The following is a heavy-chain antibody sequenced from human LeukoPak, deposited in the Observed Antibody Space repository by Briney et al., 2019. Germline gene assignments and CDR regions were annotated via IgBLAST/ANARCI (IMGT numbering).Heavy chain of an antibody. Sequence: SETLSLTCTVSNDSISSSSSYWGWIRQPPGKGLEWIASLYYSGSPYYNPSVKSRVTISVDTSKNQFSLKLSSVTAADTAVYYRAITRLGTWEAVLRKGGYYYYMDVWGKGTTVTVSS. CDR1: NDSISSSSSY. CDR3: AITRLGTWEAVLRKGGYYYYMDV. D-gene: IGHD6-19*01. J-gene: IGHJ6*03. CDR2: LYYSGSP. V-gene: IGHV4-39*07.